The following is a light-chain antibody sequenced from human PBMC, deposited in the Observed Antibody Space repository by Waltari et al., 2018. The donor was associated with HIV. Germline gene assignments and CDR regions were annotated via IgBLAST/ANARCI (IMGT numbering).Light chain of an antibody. Sequence: QAVLTQPASLSASPGASASLTCTLRSGINVGTYSLYWYQQKPGSPPQYPLRYKSDSDKQQGSGVPSRFSGSKDASANAGILLISGLQSEDEADYYCMIWHSSAWVFGGGTKLTVL. CDR2: YKSDSDK. V-gene: IGLV5-45*01. CDR3: MIWHSSAWV. J-gene: IGLJ3*02. CDR1: SGINVGTYS.